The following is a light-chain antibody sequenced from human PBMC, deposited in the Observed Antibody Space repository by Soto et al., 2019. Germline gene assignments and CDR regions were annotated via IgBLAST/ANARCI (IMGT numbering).Light chain of an antibody. V-gene: IGLV1-47*01. Sequence: QSVLTQPPSASGTPGQRVTISCSGSNSNIGTNFVYWYQQLPGTAPKLLIYRNNQRPSGVPDRFSGDKSGTSASLAISGLRSDDEADYYCAALDSSLSGVVFGGGTKLTVL. CDR2: RNN. J-gene: IGLJ2*01. CDR1: NSNIGTNF. CDR3: AALDSSLSGVV.